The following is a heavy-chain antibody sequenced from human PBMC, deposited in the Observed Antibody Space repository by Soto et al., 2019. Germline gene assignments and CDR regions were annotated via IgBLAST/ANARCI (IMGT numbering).Heavy chain of an antibody. D-gene: IGHD3-10*01. CDR3: ARAPMVRGVGSFYGMDV. J-gene: IGHJ6*02. V-gene: IGHV4-34*01. CDR1: GGTFSGYY. CDR2: INHSGST. Sequence: SETLSLTCAVYGGTFSGYYWSWIRQPPGKGLEWIGEINHSGSTNYNPSLKSRVTISVDTSKNQLYLKLSSVTAADTAVYYCARAPMVRGVGSFYGMDVWGQGTTVT.